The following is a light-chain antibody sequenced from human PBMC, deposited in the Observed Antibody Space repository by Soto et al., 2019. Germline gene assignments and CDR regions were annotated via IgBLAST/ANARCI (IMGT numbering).Light chain of an antibody. J-gene: IGLJ3*02. CDR3: SSYAGSNNLV. CDR1: SSDVGGYNY. CDR2: EVS. Sequence: QSALTQPLSASGSPGQSVTISCTGTSSDVGGYNYVSWYQQHPGKPPKLMIYEVSKRPSGVPDRFSGSKSGNTASLTVSGLQAEDEADYYCSSYAGSNNLVFGGGTKVTVL. V-gene: IGLV2-8*01.